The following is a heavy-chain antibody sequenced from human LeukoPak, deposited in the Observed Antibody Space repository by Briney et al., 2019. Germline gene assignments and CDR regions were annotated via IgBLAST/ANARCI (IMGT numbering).Heavy chain of an antibody. Sequence: SVKVSCKASGGTFSSYAISWVRQAPGQGLEWMGGIIPIFGTANYAQKFRGRVTITADESTSTAYMELSSLRSEDTAVYYCAGCSSTSCYYYYGMDVWGQGTTVTVSS. CDR1: GGTFSSYA. CDR3: AGCSSTSCYYYYGMDV. J-gene: IGHJ6*02. CDR2: IIPIFGTA. D-gene: IGHD2-2*01. V-gene: IGHV1-69*13.